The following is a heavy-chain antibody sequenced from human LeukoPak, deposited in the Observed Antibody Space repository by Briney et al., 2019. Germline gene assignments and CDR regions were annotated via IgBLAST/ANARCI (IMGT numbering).Heavy chain of an antibody. V-gene: IGHV1-69*02. Sequence: SVKVSCKASRGTFSSYTISWVRHAPGQGLEWMGRIIPILGIANYAQKFQGRVTITADKYTSTAYMELSSLRSEDTAVYYCARVDYDILTGYHMDVWGKGTTVSVSS. CDR3: ARVDYDILTGYHMDV. CDR1: RGTFSSYT. D-gene: IGHD3-9*01. J-gene: IGHJ6*03. CDR2: IIPILGIA.